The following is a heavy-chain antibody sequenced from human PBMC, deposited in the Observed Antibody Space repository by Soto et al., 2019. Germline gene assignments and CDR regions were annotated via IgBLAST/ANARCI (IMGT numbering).Heavy chain of an antibody. D-gene: IGHD6-13*01. V-gene: IGHV1-3*01. Sequence: ASVKVSCKASGYTFTNYAMSWVRQAPGQRFEWMGWINADNGNTGYSQKFQGRVTFTRDTSASTVFMELSSLRSEDTAVYFCAREFQPLSSTWREHFQPWGQGTVVTVSS. J-gene: IGHJ1*01. CDR2: INADNGNT. CDR1: GYTFTNYA. CDR3: AREFQPLSSTWREHFQP.